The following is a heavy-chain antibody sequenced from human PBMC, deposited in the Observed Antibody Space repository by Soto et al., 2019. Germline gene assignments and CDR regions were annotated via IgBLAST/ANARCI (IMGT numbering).Heavy chain of an antibody. CDR1: GASISSYY. J-gene: IGHJ4*02. D-gene: IGHD2-21*01. V-gene: IGHV4-59*08. CDR3: ARHYSSDPFDY. Sequence: PSETLSLTCTVSGASISSYYWSWIRQPPGKGLEWIGHISYSGNPDYNPSLNSRVTIPADTSKNQFSLKLTSVTAADTAVYYCARHYSSDPFDYWGQGTLVTVSS. CDR2: ISYSGNP.